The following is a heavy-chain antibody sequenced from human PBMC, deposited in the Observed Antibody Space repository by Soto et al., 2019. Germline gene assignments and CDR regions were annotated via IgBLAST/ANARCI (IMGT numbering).Heavy chain of an antibody. V-gene: IGHV2-5*01. J-gene: IGHJ6*02. Sequence: QITLKESCPTLVKPTQTLTLTCTFSGFSHINSGVGVGWISQPQGKALEWLALIYLNDEKRYSPSLKSRLTITKNTSKNQVVLTLTNMDPVATDTYYCAHRQGPGMDFCGQGTTVTVSS. CDR1: GFSHINSGVG. CDR3: AHRQGPGMDF. CDR2: IYLNDEK.